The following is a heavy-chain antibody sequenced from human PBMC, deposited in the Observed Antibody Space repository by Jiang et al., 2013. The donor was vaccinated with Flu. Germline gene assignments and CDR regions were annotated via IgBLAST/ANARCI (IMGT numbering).Heavy chain of an antibody. J-gene: IGHJ4*02. V-gene: IGHV6-1*01. CDR2: TYYRSKWFN. CDR3: ARDTPKFYYDSSGYYTQSFFFDY. D-gene: IGHD3-22*01. CDR1: GDSVSSNSAA. Sequence: QTLSLTCAISGDSVSSNSAAWNWIRQSPSRGLEWLGRTYYRSKWFNDYAVSVKSRITINPDTSKNQFSLQLNSVTPEDTAVYYCARDTPKFYYDSSGYYTQSFFFDYWGQGPWSPSPQ.